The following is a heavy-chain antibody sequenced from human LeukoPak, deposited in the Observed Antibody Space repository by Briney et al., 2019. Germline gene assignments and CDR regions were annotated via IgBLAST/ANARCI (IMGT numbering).Heavy chain of an antibody. J-gene: IGHJ4*02. CDR3: ATYYDYIWGSYRQPNTAFDY. D-gene: IGHD3-16*02. CDR1: GYTFTSYG. V-gene: IGHV1-18*01. CDR2: ISAYNGNT. Sequence: GASVKVSCKASGYTFTSYGISGVRQAPGQGREGMGWISAYNGNTNYAQKLQGRGTMTTDTSTSTAYMELRSLRSDDTAVYYCATYYDYIWGSYRQPNTAFDYWGQGTLVTVSS.